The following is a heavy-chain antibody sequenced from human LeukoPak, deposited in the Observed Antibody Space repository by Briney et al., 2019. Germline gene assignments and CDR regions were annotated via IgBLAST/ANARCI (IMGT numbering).Heavy chain of an antibody. Sequence: SETLSLTCAVYGGSFSGYYWSWIRQPPGKGLEWIGEIKHSGSTNYNPSLKSRVTISVDTSKNQFSLKLSSVTAADTAVYYCARWGNSPVAYGWFDPWGQGTLVTVSS. CDR3: ARWGNSPVAYGWFDP. J-gene: IGHJ5*02. V-gene: IGHV4-34*01. CDR1: GGSFSGYY. CDR2: IKHSGST. D-gene: IGHD2-8*02.